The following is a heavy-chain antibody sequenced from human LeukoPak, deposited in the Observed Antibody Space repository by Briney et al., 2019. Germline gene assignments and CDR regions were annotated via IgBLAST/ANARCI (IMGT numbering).Heavy chain of an antibody. J-gene: IGHJ4*02. D-gene: IGHD1-26*01. CDR1: GFTFSSYA. V-gene: IGHV3-23*01. CDR2: ISGSGGST. CDR3: AKVEWELPHFDY. Sequence: GSLRLSCAASGFTFSSYAMSWVRQAPGKGLEWVSAISGSGGSTYYADSVKGRFTISRDNSKNTLYLQMNSLRAEDTAVYYCAKVEWELPHFDYWGQGTLVTVSS.